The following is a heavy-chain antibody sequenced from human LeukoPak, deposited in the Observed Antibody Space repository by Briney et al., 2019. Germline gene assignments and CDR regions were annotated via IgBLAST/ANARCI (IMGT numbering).Heavy chain of an antibody. V-gene: IGHV1-24*01. Sequence: ASVKVSCKVSGYTVTELSMHWVRQSPGKGLEWMGGFHPEDGETIYAQKLQGRVTMTTDTSTSTAYMELRSLRSDDTAVYYCARAYQSGIAALISPDYWGQGTLVTVSS. CDR1: GYTVTELS. D-gene: IGHD6-6*01. J-gene: IGHJ4*02. CDR2: FHPEDGET. CDR3: ARAYQSGIAALISPDY.